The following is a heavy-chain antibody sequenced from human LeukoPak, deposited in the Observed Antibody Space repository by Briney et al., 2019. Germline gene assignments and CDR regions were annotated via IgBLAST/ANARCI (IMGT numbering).Heavy chain of an antibody. D-gene: IGHD6-19*01. Sequence: SETLSLTCTLAGGSISSSSYYWGWIRQPPGKGLEWIGSIYYSGSTYYNPSLKSRVTISVDTSKNQFSLKLTSVTAADTAVYYCARVYGGWSDGWFDPWGQGTLVTVSS. CDR2: IYYSGST. V-gene: IGHV4-39*07. CDR1: GGSISSSSYY. J-gene: IGHJ5*02. CDR3: ARVYGGWSDGWFDP.